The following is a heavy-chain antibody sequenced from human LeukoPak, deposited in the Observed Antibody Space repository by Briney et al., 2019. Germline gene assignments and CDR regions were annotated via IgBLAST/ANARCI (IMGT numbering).Heavy chain of an antibody. V-gene: IGHV4-39*01. CDR2: IYYSGST. Sequence: SETLSLTCTVSGGSISSSSYYWGWIRQPPGKGLEWIGSIYYSGSTYYNPSLKSRVTISVDTSKNQFSLKLSSVTAADTAVYYCARHGASGLYCSSTSCYTFDYWGQGTLVTVSS. J-gene: IGHJ4*02. CDR3: ARHGASGLYCSSTSCYTFDY. D-gene: IGHD2-2*02. CDR1: GGSISSSSYY.